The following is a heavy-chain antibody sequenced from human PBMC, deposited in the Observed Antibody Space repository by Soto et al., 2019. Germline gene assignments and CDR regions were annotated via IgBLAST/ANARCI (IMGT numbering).Heavy chain of an antibody. V-gene: IGHV4-39*01. CDR3: ASGGATVASWTWFDP. J-gene: IGHJ5*02. CDR2: FSYRGDT. Sequence: QAQIEESGPGLVKPAETLSLTCSVSGGSITSAGFFWGWFRQPPGRGLEWIGSFSYRGDTFYKPSLKSRHTISVDTFKSQVSLILNSVTAADTAVYYCASGGATVASWTWFDPWGQGTLVSVSS. D-gene: IGHD4-17*01. CDR1: GGSITSAGFF.